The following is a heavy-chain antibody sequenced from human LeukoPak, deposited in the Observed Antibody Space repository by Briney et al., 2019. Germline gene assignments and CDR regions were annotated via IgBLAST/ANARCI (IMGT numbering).Heavy chain of an antibody. CDR1: GFTFSSYS. Sequence: PGGSLRLSCAASGFTFSSYSMNWVRQAPGKGLEWVSAISGSGGSTYYADSVKSRFTISRDNSKNTLYLQMNSLRAEDTAVYYCAKEEKAVKYYGMDVWGQGTTVTVSS. J-gene: IGHJ6*02. V-gene: IGHV3-23*01. D-gene: IGHD6-19*01. CDR3: AKEEKAVKYYGMDV. CDR2: ISGSGGST.